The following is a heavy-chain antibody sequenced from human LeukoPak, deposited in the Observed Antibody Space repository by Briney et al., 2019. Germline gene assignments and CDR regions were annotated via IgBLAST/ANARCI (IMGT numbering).Heavy chain of an antibody. D-gene: IGHD3-16*01. Sequence: SETLSLTCAVYGGTFSGYYWSWMRQPPGKGLEWIGETNHSGSASYNPSLKNLVTISVDTSKSQFSLKLSSVSGTETAISYFSRGSHAYYDKARSDYWGQGTLVTVSS. V-gene: IGHV4-34*01. J-gene: IGHJ4*02. CDR1: GGTFSGYY. CDR2: TNHSGSA. CDR3: SRGSHAYYDKARSDY.